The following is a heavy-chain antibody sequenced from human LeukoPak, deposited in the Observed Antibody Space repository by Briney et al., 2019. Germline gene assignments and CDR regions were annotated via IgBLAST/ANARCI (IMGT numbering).Heavy chain of an antibody. CDR1: GFTFSSYA. V-gene: IGHV3-23*01. CDR2: ISGSGDST. Sequence: GGSLRLSCAASGFTFSSYAMSWVRQAPGKGLEWVSAISGSGDSTYYAGPVKGRFTISRDNSKNMLYLQMSSLRAEDTAVYYCATEARQVSGIVSARDYWGQGTLVTVSS. J-gene: IGHJ4*02. D-gene: IGHD6-13*01. CDR3: ATEARQVSGIVSARDY.